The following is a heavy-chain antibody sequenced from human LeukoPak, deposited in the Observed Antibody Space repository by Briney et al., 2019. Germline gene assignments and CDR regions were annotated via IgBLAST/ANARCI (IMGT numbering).Heavy chain of an antibody. V-gene: IGHV3-23*01. J-gene: IGHJ4*02. CDR3: AKRGDGYNWGY. CDR1: GFTFSSYG. Sequence: PGGSLRLSCEASGFTFSSYGMSWVHQAPGKGLEWVSSLGASGGSTYYADSVRGRFTISRDISKNTLYLQMNSLRAEDTAVYYCAKRGDGYNWGYWGQGTLVTVSS. D-gene: IGHD5-24*01. CDR2: LGASGGST.